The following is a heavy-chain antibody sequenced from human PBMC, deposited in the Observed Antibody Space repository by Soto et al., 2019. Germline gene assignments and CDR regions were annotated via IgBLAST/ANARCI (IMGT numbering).Heavy chain of an antibody. J-gene: IGHJ6*02. CDR2: IYPGDSDT. D-gene: IGHD3-22*01. CDR1: GYSFTSYW. V-gene: IGHV5-51*01. CDR3: ARHAVVSYYDSSGYYYEDYYYGMEV. Sequence: GESLKISCKGSGYSFTSYWIGWVRQMPGKGLEWMGIIYPGDSDTRYSPSFQGQVTISADKSISTAYLQWSSLKASDTAMYYCARHAVVSYYDSSGYYYEDYYYGMEVWGQGTTVTVSS.